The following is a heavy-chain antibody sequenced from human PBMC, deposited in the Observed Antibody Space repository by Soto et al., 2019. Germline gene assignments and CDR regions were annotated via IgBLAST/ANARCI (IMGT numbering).Heavy chain of an antibody. CDR1: GFTFTSSA. CDR2: IVVGSGNT. CDR3: AAVPYDFWSGYQLGNDYYYYYMDV. D-gene: IGHD3-3*01. Sequence: SVKVSCKASGFTFTSSAMQWVRQARGQRLEWIGWIVVGSGNTNYAQKFQERATITRDMSTSTAYMELSSLRSEDTAVYYCAAVPYDFWSGYQLGNDYYYYYMDVWGKGTTVTVSS. J-gene: IGHJ6*03. V-gene: IGHV1-58*02.